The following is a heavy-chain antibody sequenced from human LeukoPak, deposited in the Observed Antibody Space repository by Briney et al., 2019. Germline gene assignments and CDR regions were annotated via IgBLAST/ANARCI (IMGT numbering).Heavy chain of an antibody. J-gene: IGHJ5*02. CDR2: IYYSGKT. CDR3: ARVYGANPPDA. V-gene: IGHV4-31*03. CDR1: GGSISSGGYY. Sequence: PSETLSLTCTVSGGSISSGGYYWSWIRQHPGKGREWIGCIYYSGKTYDSPSLKSRVTISVDTSKNQFSLKLSPVTAADTAVYYCARVYGANPPDAWGQGTLVTVSS. D-gene: IGHD4-17*01.